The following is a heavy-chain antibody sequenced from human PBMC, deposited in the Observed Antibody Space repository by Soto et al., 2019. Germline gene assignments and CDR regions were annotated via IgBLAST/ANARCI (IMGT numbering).Heavy chain of an antibody. J-gene: IGHJ5*02. CDR3: LTGMDESDSSVWHT. CDR2: IHYSGAN. Sequence: QFRLQESGPGLVEPSQTLSLSCSVSGDSMRRGRYYWTWIRQLPGKGIQWIGFIHYSGANLYSPSLTSRVSISMQMATKQFSLRLDSVTAADTGMYYFLTGMDESDSSVWHTWGQGTPVTVSS. CDR1: GDSMRRGRYY. V-gene: IGHV4-31*04. D-gene: IGHD6-25*01.